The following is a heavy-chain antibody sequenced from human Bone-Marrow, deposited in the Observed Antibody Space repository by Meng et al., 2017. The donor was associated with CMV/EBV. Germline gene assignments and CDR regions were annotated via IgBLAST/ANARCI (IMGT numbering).Heavy chain of an antibody. J-gene: IGHJ3*02. CDR1: GFTFSSYA. V-gene: IGHV3-23*03. CDR3: ARAPVYGDYDSDAFDI. CDR2: IYSGGTST. Sequence: GESLKISCAASGFTFSSYAMSWVRQAPGKGLEWVSVIYSGGTSTYYADSVKGRFTISRDNSKNTLYLQMNSLRAEDTAVYYCARAPVYGDYDSDAFDIWGQGTRVTGSS. D-gene: IGHD4-17*01.